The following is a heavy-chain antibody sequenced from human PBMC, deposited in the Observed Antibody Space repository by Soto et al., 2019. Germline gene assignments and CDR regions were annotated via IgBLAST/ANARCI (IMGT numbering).Heavy chain of an antibody. CDR2: ISGSGSST. Sequence: PGGSLRLSCAVSGFTFSNYAFSWVRQAPGKGLEWVSAISGSGSSTYYADSLKGRFTISRDNFMNTLHLEMNSLRAEDTAVYFCVKDYYGDYDPSQYYYCGMDFWGQGTTVTVSS. J-gene: IGHJ6*02. D-gene: IGHD4-17*01. CDR1: GFTFSNYA. CDR3: VKDYYGDYDPSQYYYCGMDF. V-gene: IGHV3-23*01.